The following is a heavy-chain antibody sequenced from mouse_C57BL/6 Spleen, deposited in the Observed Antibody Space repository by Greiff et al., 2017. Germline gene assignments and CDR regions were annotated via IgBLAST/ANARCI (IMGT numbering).Heavy chain of an antibody. CDR1: GYTFTSYW. D-gene: IGHD1-1*01. Sequence: VQLHQSGAELVKPGASVKLSCKASGYTFTSYWMQWVKQRPGQGLEWIGEIDPSDSYTNYNQKFKGKATLTVDTSSSTAYMQLSSLTSEDSAVYYCARRVTTVPHWYFDVWGTGTTVTVSS. CDR2: IDPSDSYT. V-gene: IGHV1-50*01. J-gene: IGHJ1*03. CDR3: ARRVTTVPHWYFDV.